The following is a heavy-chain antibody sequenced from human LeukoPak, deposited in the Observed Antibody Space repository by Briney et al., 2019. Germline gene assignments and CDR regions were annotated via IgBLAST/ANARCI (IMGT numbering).Heavy chain of an antibody. CDR1: GFTVSSNY. CDR2: IYSGGST. Sequence: GGSLRLSCAASGFTVSSNYMSWVRQAPGKGLEWVSVIYSGGSTYYADSVKGRFTISRGNSKNTLYLQMNSLRAEDTAVYYCATRMVTTWAFDYWGQGTLVTVSS. D-gene: IGHD4-17*01. CDR3: ATRMVTTWAFDY. V-gene: IGHV3-53*01. J-gene: IGHJ4*02.